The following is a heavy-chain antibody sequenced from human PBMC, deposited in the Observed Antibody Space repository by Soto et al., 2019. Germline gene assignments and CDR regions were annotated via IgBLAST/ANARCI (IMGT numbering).Heavy chain of an antibody. Sequence: QVQLVESGEGVVQPGRSLRLSCAASGFTFSSYAMHWVRQAPGKGLEWVAVISYDGSKKYYADSVKGRFTISRDKSKNTLYRQMSSLSTDDTAVYYSARHPASNNWFDPWGQGTLVTVSS. CDR2: ISYDGSKK. J-gene: IGHJ5*02. CDR3: ARHPASNNWFDP. V-gene: IGHV3-30-3*01. CDR1: GFTFSSYA. D-gene: IGHD6-6*01.